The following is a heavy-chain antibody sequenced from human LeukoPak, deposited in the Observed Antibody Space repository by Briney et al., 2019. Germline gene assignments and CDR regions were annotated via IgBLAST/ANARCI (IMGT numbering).Heavy chain of an antibody. CDR2: ISYDGSNK. V-gene: IGHV3-30-3*01. CDR3: ARGGGDIVVVPAADFDY. D-gene: IGHD2-2*01. Sequence: PGGSLRLSCAASGFTFSSYWMHWVRQAPGKGLEWVAVISYDGSNKYYADSVKGRFTISRDNSKNTLYLQMNSLRAEDTAVYYCARGGGDIVVVPAADFDYWGQGTLVTVSS. J-gene: IGHJ4*02. CDR1: GFTFSSYW.